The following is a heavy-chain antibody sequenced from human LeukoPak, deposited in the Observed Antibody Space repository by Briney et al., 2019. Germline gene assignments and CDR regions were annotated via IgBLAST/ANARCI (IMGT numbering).Heavy chain of an antibody. CDR2: INPSGGST. D-gene: IGHD2-8*01. J-gene: IGHJ4*02. CDR3: ARVPWAMYFFDY. V-gene: IGHV1-46*01. Sequence: GASVRVSCKASGYTFTSYYIHWVRQAPGQGLEWMGIINPSGGSTNYPQKFQGSVTMTRDTSTSTVYIELSSLRSEDTAVYYCARVPWAMYFFDYWGQGTLVTVSS. CDR1: GYTFTSYY.